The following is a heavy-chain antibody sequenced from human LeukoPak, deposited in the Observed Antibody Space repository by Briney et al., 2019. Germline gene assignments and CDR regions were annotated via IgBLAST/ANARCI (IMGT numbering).Heavy chain of an antibody. Sequence: GGSLRLSCAASGFTFSNYAMSWVRQAPGKGLEWVSTISGSGGNTYYADSVKGRFTISRDNSKNTLYLQMNSLRAEDTAVYFCARDMGRAWYGPPDYWGQGTLVTVSS. J-gene: IGHJ4*02. V-gene: IGHV3-23*01. D-gene: IGHD6-13*01. CDR1: GFTFSNYA. CDR3: ARDMGRAWYGPPDY. CDR2: ISGSGGNT.